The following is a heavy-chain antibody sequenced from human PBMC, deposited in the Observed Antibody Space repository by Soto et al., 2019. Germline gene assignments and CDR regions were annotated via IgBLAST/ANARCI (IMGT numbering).Heavy chain of an antibody. J-gene: IGHJ4*02. D-gene: IGHD2-21*01. CDR3: ARGGGGGLFEH. CDR2: ISPKSTYR. CDR1: GFTFDSCV. Sequence: GGSLRLSCAASGFTFDSCVMSWVRQAPGKGLEWLSHISPKSTYRNYADSVKGRFTISRDNTKSSLFLQMNSLGVEDTAVYYCARGGGGGLFEHWGQGVLVTVSS. V-gene: IGHV3-21*05.